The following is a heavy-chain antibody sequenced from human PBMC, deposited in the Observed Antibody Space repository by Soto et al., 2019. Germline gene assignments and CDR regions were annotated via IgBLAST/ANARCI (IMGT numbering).Heavy chain of an antibody. CDR2: ISWNSENL. D-gene: IGHD6-19*01. J-gene: IGHJ4*02. V-gene: IGHV3-9*01. CDR1: GFSFNDYA. CDR3: VKALSPKEDPIVGAGTELDY. Sequence: PGGSLRLSCAASGFSFNDYAMHWVRQVPGKGLEWVSGISWNSENLGYADSVRGRFTISRENAKNSLYLQMNSLRGEDTALYYCVKALSPKEDPIVGAGTELDYWGQGA.